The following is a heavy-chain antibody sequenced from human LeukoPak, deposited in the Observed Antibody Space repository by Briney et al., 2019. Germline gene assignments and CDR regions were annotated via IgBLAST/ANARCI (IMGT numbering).Heavy chain of an antibody. CDR2: ISASGGFT. D-gene: IGHD6-13*01. J-gene: IGHJ4*02. V-gene: IGHV3-23*01. CDR1: GFTFSSFA. Sequence: PGGSLRLSCAASGFTFSSFAMSWVRQAPGKGLEWVPAISASGGFTYYADSVKGRFTISRDNSQNTLYLQMNNLRADDTAVYYCANRYSSSRYFDYWGQGTLVTVSS. CDR3: ANRYSSSRYFDY.